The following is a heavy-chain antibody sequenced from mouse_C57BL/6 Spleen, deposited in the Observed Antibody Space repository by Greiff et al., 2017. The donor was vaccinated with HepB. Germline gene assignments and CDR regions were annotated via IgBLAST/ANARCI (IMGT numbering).Heavy chain of an antibody. CDR1: GYTFTSYW. CDR3: ARDGHYGTWFAY. D-gene: IGHD1-1*02. J-gene: IGHJ3*01. Sequence: QVQLQQPGAELVKPGASVKLSCKASGYTFTSYWMHWVKQRPGQGLEWIGMIHPNSGSTNYNEKFKSKATLTVDKSSSTAYMQLSSLTSEDSAVYYCARDGHYGTWFAYWGQGTLVTVSA. CDR2: IHPNSGST. V-gene: IGHV1-64*01.